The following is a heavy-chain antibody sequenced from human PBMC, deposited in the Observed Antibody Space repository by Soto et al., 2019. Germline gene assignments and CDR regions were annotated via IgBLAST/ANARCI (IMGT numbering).Heavy chain of an antibody. CDR3: AKDARLRYFDWSPSGY. D-gene: IGHD3-9*01. Sequence: GGSLRLSCAASGFTFSSYAMHWVRQAPGKGLEWVAVISYDGSNKYYADSVKGRFTISRDNSKNTLYLQMNSLRAEDTAVYYCAKDARLRYFDWSPSGYWGQGTLVTVSS. V-gene: IGHV3-30-3*01. J-gene: IGHJ4*02. CDR1: GFTFSSYA. CDR2: ISYDGSNK.